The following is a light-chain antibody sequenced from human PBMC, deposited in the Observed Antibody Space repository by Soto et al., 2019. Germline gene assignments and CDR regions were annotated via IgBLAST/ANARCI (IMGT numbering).Light chain of an antibody. Sequence: QSVLTQPPSASGSPGQSVTISCTGTSSDVGGYNYVSWYQQHPGKAPKLMIHEVSKRPSGVPDRFSGSKSANTASLTVSGLQTEDEADYYCSSYAGSEWVFGGGTKLTVL. V-gene: IGLV2-8*01. CDR1: SSDVGGYNY. CDR3: SSYAGSEWV. J-gene: IGLJ3*02. CDR2: EVS.